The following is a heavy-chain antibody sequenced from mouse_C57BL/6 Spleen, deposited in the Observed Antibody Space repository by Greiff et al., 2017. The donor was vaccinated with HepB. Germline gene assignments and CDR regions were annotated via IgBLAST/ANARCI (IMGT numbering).Heavy chain of an antibody. CDR3: ATPGGYYGGYAMDY. CDR1: GYSITSGYY. V-gene: IGHV3-6*01. D-gene: IGHD1-1*01. Sequence: DVQLQESGPGLVKPSQSLSLTCSVTGYSITSGYYWNWIRQFPGNKLEWMGYISYDGSNNYNPSLKNRISITRDTSKNQFFLKLNSVTTEDTATYYCATPGGYYGGYAMDYWGQGTSVTVSS. CDR2: ISYDGSN. J-gene: IGHJ4*01.